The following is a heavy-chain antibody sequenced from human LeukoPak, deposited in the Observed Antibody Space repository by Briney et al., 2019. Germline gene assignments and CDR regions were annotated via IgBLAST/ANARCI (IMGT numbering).Heavy chain of an antibody. CDR3: ARVIGGATSGMDV. J-gene: IGHJ6*02. Sequence: PSETLSLTRTVSGGSISSYYWSWIRQPPGKGLEWIGYIYYSGSTNYNPSLKSRVTISVDTSKNQFSLKLSSVTAADTAVYYCARVIGGATSGMDVWGQGTTVTVSS. CDR1: GGSISSYY. CDR2: IYYSGST. D-gene: IGHD1-26*01. V-gene: IGHV4-59*01.